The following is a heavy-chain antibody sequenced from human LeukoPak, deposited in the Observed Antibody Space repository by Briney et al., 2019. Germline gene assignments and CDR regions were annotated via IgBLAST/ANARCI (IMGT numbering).Heavy chain of an antibody. J-gene: IGHJ4*02. D-gene: IGHD6-19*01. CDR1: GFTLSTFA. Sequence: GGSLRLSCAASGFTLSTFATRWVRPAPGEGVGWVSGVSRSGSSTKYADNVKGRFIISGDNPKNTLYLQMNSLRAEDTAVYYCARSSSGWYSFDYWGQGTLVTVSS. CDR3: ARSSSGWYSFDY. CDR2: VSRSGSST. V-gene: IGHV3-23*01.